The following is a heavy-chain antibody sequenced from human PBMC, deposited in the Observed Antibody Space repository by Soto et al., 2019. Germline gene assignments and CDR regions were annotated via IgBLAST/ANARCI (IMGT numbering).Heavy chain of an antibody. Sequence: GGSLRLSCAASGFTFSSYAMSWVRQAPGKGLEWVSAISGSGGSTYYADSVKGRFTISRDNSKNTLYLQMNSLRAEDTAVYYCAKDRSVPAAIPEYDYYYGMDVWGQGTTVTVSS. CDR3: AKDRSVPAAIPEYDYYYGMDV. CDR2: ISGSGGST. V-gene: IGHV3-23*01. J-gene: IGHJ6*02. D-gene: IGHD2-2*02. CDR1: GFTFSSYA.